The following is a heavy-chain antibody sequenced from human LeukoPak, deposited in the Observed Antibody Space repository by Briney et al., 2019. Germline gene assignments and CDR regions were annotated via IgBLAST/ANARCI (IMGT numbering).Heavy chain of an antibody. CDR3: ARGPIVVVPAANCQHWFDP. CDR2: INHSGST. Sequence: PSETLSLTCAVYGGSFSGYYWSWIRQPPGKGLEWIGEINHSGSTNYNPSLKSRVTISVDTSKNQFSLKLSSVTAADTAVYYCARGPIVVVPAANCQHWFDPWGQGTLVTVSS. D-gene: IGHD2-2*01. V-gene: IGHV4-34*01. J-gene: IGHJ5*02. CDR1: GGSFSGYY.